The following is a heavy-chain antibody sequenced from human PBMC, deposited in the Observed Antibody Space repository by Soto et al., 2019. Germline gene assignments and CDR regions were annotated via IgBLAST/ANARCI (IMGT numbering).Heavy chain of an antibody. V-gene: IGHV3-7*01. CDR1: GFTFSSYW. Sequence: VQLVESGGGLVQPGGSLRLSCAASGFTFSSYWMSWVRQAPGKGLEWVANIKQDGSEKYYVDSVKGRFTISRDNAKNSLYLQMNSLRAEDTAVYYCARVLGVYAIHGSWFDPWGQGTLVTVSS. CDR3: ARVLGVYAIHGSWFDP. D-gene: IGHD2-8*01. J-gene: IGHJ5*02. CDR2: IKQDGSEK.